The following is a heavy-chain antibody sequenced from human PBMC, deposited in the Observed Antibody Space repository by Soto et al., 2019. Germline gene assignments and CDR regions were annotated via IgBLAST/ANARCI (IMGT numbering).Heavy chain of an antibody. CDR2: ISWNSGSI. CDR3: ASLISAQWGIAAAGTSYYYYGMDV. D-gene: IGHD6-13*01. CDR1: GFTFDDYA. J-gene: IGHJ6*02. Sequence: GGSLRLSCAASGFTFDDYAMHWVRQAPGKGLEWVSGISWNSGSIGYADSVKGRFTISRDNAKNSLYLQMNSLRAEDTALYYCASLISAQWGIAAAGTSYYYYGMDVWGQGTTVTVSS. V-gene: IGHV3-9*01.